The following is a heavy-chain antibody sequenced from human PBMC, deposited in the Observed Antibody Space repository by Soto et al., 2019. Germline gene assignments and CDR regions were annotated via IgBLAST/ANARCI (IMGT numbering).Heavy chain of an antibody. CDR3: ARGNYYYDSSGYYYDYSGNNWFDP. Sequence: SETLSLTCTVAGGSISSGGYYWSWIRQHPGKGLEWIGYIYYSGSTYYNPSLKSRVTISVDTSKNQFSLKLSSVTAADTAVYYCARGNYYYDSSGYYYDYSGNNWFDPWGQGTLVTVSS. V-gene: IGHV4-31*03. CDR2: IYYSGST. D-gene: IGHD3-22*01. J-gene: IGHJ5*02. CDR1: GGSISSGGYY.